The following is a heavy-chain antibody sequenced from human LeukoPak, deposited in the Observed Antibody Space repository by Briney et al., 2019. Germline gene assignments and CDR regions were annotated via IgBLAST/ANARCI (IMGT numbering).Heavy chain of an antibody. Sequence: SETLSLTCAVYGGSFSGYYWSWIRQPPGKGLEWIGEINHSGSTNYNPSLKSRVTISVDTSKNQFSLKLSSVTAADTAVYYCAREGDDYGDYLDAFDIWGQGTMVTVSS. CDR3: AREGDDYGDYLDAFDI. CDR2: INHSGST. V-gene: IGHV4-34*01. CDR1: GGSFSGYY. D-gene: IGHD4-17*01. J-gene: IGHJ3*02.